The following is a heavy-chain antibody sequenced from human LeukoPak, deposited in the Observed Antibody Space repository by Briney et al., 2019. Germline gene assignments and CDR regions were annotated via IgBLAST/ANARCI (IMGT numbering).Heavy chain of an antibody. Sequence: SETLSLTCTVSGGSISRGVYYWSWIRQPAGKGLEWIGRVYPSGTTNYDPSLKSRVTISVDTSKNQFSLKLSSVTAADTAIYYCARLYSSASIGVHYFVYWGQGTLVTVSS. CDR1: GGSISRGVYY. CDR2: VYPSGTT. V-gene: IGHV4-61*02. CDR3: ARLYSSASIGVHYFVY. D-gene: IGHD6-6*01. J-gene: IGHJ4*02.